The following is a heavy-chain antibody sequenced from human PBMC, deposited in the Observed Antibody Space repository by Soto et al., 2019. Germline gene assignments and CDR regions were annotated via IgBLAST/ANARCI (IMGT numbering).Heavy chain of an antibody. CDR2: ITDTGDST. CDR1: GVDFSSYA. CDR3: AKDAAGRVAARFEH. V-gene: IGHV3-23*01. Sequence: EVQILESGGCLVQPGGSLRLSCSASGVDFSSYAMSWVRQAPGKGLDWVSSITDTGDSTYYSDSVEGRFTVSRDNSKNTLFLQMNSLRVEDTAIYYCAKDAAGRVAARFEHWGQGSLVTVSS. J-gene: IGHJ4*02. D-gene: IGHD2-15*01.